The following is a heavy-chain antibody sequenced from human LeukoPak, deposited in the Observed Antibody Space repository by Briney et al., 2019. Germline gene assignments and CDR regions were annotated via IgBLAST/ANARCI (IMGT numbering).Heavy chain of an antibody. CDR3: ALQYSGSYCDY. V-gene: IGHV5-51*01. J-gene: IGHJ4*02. D-gene: IGHD1-26*01. Sequence: GESLKISCKGSGYSFTNYWIGWVRQMPGKGLEWMGIIYPGDSDTRYSPSFQGQVIISADKSISTAYLQWSSLKASDTAMYYRALQYSGSYCDYWGQGTLVTVSS. CDR1: GYSFTNYW. CDR2: IYPGDSDT.